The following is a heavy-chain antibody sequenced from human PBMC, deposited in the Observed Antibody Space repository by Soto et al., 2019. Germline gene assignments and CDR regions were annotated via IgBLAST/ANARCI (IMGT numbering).Heavy chain of an antibody. CDR1: GFTFSSYS. CDR3: ARERDIVVVPAATHYYYYGMDV. CDR2: ISSSSSYI. D-gene: IGHD2-2*01. Sequence: PGGSRRLSCAASGFTFSSYSMNWVRQAPGKGLEWVSSISSSSSYIYYADSVKGRFTISRDNAKNSLYLQMNSLRAEDTAVYYCARERDIVVVPAATHYYYYGMDVWGQGTTVTVSS. V-gene: IGHV3-21*01. J-gene: IGHJ6*02.